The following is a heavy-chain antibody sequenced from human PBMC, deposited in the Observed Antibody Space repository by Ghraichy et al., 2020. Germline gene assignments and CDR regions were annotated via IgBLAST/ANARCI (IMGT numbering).Heavy chain of an antibody. Sequence: SETLSLTCTVSGASIPSSSYHWGWNRPPPGKVLEWIGSMYYSGSTYYNPSLKSRVSISVDTSKNQFSLKMTSVTAADTALYYCAITVGRMFWYFDLWGRGPLVAVSS. D-gene: IGHD1-20*01. CDR3: AITVGRMFWYFDL. CDR2: MYYSGST. J-gene: IGHJ2*01. CDR1: GASIPSSSYH. V-gene: IGHV4-39*01.